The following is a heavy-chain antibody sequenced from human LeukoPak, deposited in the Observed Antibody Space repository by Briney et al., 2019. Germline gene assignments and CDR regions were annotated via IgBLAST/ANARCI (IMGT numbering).Heavy chain of an antibody. CDR2: INPNTGGT. J-gene: IGHJ4*02. Sequence: WASVKVSCKASGYTFTGFYMHWVRQAPGQGFEWMGWINPNTGGTNYAQKFQGRVTMTRDTSITTAYMELSGLTSDDTAVYYCASYPRYSSWPPFDYWGRGTLVTVSS. CDR1: GYTFTGFY. D-gene: IGHD6-6*01. V-gene: IGHV1-2*02. CDR3: ASYPRYSSWPPFDY.